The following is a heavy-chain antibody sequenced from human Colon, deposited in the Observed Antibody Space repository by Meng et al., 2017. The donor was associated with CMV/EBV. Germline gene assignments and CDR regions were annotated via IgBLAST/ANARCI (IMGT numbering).Heavy chain of an antibody. CDR1: GYSFTSYW. D-gene: IGHD3-3*01. CDR2: IKQDGSEK. Sequence: GESLKISCKGSGYSFTSYWIGWVRQMPGKGLEWMANIKQDGSEKYYVDSVKGRFTISRDNAKNSLYLQMNSLRAEDTAVYYCARGKDYDFWGGAWFDPWGQGTLVTVSS. CDR3: ARGKDYDFWGGAWFDP. V-gene: IGHV3-7*02. J-gene: IGHJ5*02.